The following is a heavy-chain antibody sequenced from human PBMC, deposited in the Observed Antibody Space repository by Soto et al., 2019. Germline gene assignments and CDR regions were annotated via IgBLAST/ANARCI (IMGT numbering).Heavy chain of an antibody. V-gene: IGHV4-59*01. Sequence: SETLSLTCTVSGGSISSYYWSWIRQPPGKGLERIGYIYYSGSTNYNPSLKSRVTISVDTSKNQFSLKLSSVTAADTAVYYCARVGMSIAVAGTDYFDYWGQGTLVTVSS. D-gene: IGHD6-19*01. CDR2: IYYSGST. CDR1: GGSISSYY. J-gene: IGHJ4*02. CDR3: ARVGMSIAVAGTDYFDY.